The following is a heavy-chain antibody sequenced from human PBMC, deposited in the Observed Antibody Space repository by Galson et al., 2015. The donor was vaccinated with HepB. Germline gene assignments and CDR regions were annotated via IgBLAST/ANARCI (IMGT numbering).Heavy chain of an antibody. CDR1: GFTFSSYG. Sequence: SLRLSCAASGFTFSSYGMHWVRQAPGKGLEWVAVIWYDGSNKYYADSVKGRFTISRDNSKNTLYLQMNSLRAEDTAVYYCTREVPVEMATIYYYYYYGMDVWGQGTTVTVSS. J-gene: IGHJ6*02. V-gene: IGHV3-33*01. CDR2: IWYDGSNK. D-gene: IGHD5-24*01. CDR3: TREVPVEMATIYYYYYYGMDV.